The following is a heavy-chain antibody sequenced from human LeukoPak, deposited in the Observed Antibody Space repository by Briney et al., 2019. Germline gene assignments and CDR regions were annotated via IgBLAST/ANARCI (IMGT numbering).Heavy chain of an antibody. J-gene: IGHJ4*02. Sequence: SVKVSCKASGGTFISYAISWVRQAPGQGLEWMGGIIPIFGTANYAQKFQGRVTITADESTSTAYMELSSLRSEDTAVYYCARDSHSGYELEWSSGWYDYWGQGTLVTVSS. CDR2: IIPIFGTA. CDR3: ARDSHSGYELEWSSGWYDY. CDR1: GGTFISYA. D-gene: IGHD6-19*01. V-gene: IGHV1-69*13.